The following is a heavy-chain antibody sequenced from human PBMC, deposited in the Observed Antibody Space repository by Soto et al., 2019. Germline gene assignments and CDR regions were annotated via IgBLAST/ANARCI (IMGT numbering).Heavy chain of an antibody. V-gene: IGHV4-59*01. Sequence: SETLSLTCTVSGGSMRNYFWTWIRQPPGKGLEWIGYIHYSGTTSFFPSYNPSLRSRVTISEDTSKNQFSLKLLSVATADTAVYFCAAGEASSRNLAPYYLDFWGQGTLVTVSS. CDR2: IHYSGTT. CDR1: GGSMRNYF. CDR3: AAGEASSRNLAPYYLDF. D-gene: IGHD6-13*01. J-gene: IGHJ4*02.